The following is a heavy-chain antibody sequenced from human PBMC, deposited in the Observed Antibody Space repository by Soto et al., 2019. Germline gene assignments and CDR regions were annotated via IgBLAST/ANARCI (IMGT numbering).Heavy chain of an antibody. Sequence: QVQLVQSGAEVKKPGASVKVSCKASGYTFTSYGISWVRQAPGQGLEWMGWISAYNGNTNYAQKLQGRVTMTTDTSTITAYMELRSLRSDDTAVYYCARDIVVVVAATDYYYYYGMDVWGQGTTVTVSS. CDR3: ARDIVVVVAATDYYYYYGMDV. CDR1: GYTFTSYG. J-gene: IGHJ6*02. D-gene: IGHD2-15*01. CDR2: ISAYNGNT. V-gene: IGHV1-18*01.